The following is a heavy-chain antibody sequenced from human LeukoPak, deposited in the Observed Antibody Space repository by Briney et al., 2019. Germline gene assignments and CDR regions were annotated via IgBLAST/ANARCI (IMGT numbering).Heavy chain of an antibody. CDR3: AKDMDHDYDDYGFDY. D-gene: IGHD4-17*01. V-gene: IGHV3-21*01. CDR1: GFTFSSYS. Sequence: GGSLRLSCAASGFTFSSYSMNWVRQAPGKGLEWVSSISSSSSYIYYADSVKGRFTISRDNAKNSLYLQMNSLRAEDTAVYYCAKDMDHDYDDYGFDYWGQGTPVTVSS. J-gene: IGHJ4*02. CDR2: ISSSSSYI.